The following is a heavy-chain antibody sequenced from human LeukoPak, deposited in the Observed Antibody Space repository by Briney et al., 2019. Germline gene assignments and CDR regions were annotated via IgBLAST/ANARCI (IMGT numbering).Heavy chain of an antibody. D-gene: IGHD5-24*01. Sequence: PSETLSLTCTVSGYSISSGYYWGWIRQPPGKGLEWIGSIYHSGSPYYNPSLKIRITISVDTSKNQFSLKLSSVTAADTAVYYCARNPITPWRAFDYWGQGTLVTVSS. CDR2: IYHSGSP. CDR3: ARNPITPWRAFDY. CDR1: GYSISSGYY. J-gene: IGHJ4*02. V-gene: IGHV4-38-2*02.